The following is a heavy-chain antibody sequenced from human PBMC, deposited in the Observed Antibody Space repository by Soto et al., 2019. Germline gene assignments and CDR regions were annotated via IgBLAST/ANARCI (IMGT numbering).Heavy chain of an antibody. J-gene: IGHJ4*02. CDR2: INAGNGNT. CDR1: GYNFTSYA. CDR3: ARGELVRGVIITTRLSLACDY. Sequence: ASVKVSCKASGYNFTSYAMHWVRQAPGQRLEWMGWINAGNGNTKYSQKFQGRVTITRDTSASTAYMELSSLRSEDTAVYYCARGELVRGVIITTRLSLACDYWGQGTLVTVSS. V-gene: IGHV1-3*01. D-gene: IGHD3-10*01.